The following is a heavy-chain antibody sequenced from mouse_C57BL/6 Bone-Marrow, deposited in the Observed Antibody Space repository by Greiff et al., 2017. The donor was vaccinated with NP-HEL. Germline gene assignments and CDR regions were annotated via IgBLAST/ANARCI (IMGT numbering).Heavy chain of an antibody. CDR3: TRSGGNYLGC. J-gene: IGHJ2*01. V-gene: IGHV1-15*01. CDR1: GYTFTDYE. D-gene: IGHD1-1*01. CDR2: IDPETGGT. Sequence: VQLQQSGAELVRPGASVTLSCKASGYTFTDYEMHWVKQTPVHGLEWIGAIDPETGGTAYNQKFKGKAILTADKSSSTAYMELRSLTSEDSAVYYCTRSGGNYLGCWGQGTTLTVSS.